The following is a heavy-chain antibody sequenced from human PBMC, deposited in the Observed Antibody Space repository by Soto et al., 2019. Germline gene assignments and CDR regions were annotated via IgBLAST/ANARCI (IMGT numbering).Heavy chain of an antibody. Sequence: QVQLVQSGAEEKKPGASVKVSCKASGYTFTSYAMHWVRQAPGQRLEWMGWSNAGNGNTKYTQKFQGRVTITRDTSASTVYKALSSLRSEGTAVYYCARSIVVVTALDYWGQGTLVTVSS. CDR1: GYTFTSYA. J-gene: IGHJ4*02. V-gene: IGHV1-3*05. CDR2: SNAGNGNT. D-gene: IGHD2-21*02. CDR3: ARSIVVVTALDY.